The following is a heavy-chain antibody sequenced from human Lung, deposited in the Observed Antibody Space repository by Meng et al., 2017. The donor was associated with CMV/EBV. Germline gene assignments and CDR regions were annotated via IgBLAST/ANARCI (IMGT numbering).Heavy chain of an antibody. D-gene: IGHD3-22*01. J-gene: IGHJ4*02. CDR3: ARAGRSYLYYFDY. CDR1: GDSVSSNSAA. CDR2: TFYRSKWYN. V-gene: IGHV6-1*01. Sequence: SXTLSLXCAISGDSVSSNSAAWNWIRQSPSRGLEWLGTTFYRSKWYNNYGVSVKSRITINADTSKNQLSLQLTSVTPEDTAVYFCARAGRSYLYYFDYWGQGTLVTVSS.